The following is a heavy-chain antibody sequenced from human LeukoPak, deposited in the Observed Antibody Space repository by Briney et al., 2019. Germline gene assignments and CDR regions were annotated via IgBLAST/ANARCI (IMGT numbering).Heavy chain of an antibody. V-gene: IGHV4-39*01. Sequence: PSQTLSLTCTVSGGSISSGGYYWSWIRQPPGKGLEWIGSFYYTGSTFYHPSLKSRVTISVDTSKNQFSLKLSSVTAADTAVYYCARRSGTYHAFDIWGQGTMVTVSS. J-gene: IGHJ3*02. CDR2: FYYTGST. D-gene: IGHD1-26*01. CDR3: ARRSGTYHAFDI. CDR1: GGSISSGGYY.